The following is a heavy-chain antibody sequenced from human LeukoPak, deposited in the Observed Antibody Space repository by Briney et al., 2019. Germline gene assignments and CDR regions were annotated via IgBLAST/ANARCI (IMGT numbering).Heavy chain of an antibody. CDR1: GGSISSSSYY. J-gene: IGHJ5*02. CDR3: ARFNRITMVRGVINWFDP. D-gene: IGHD3-10*01. Sequence: SETLSLTCTVSGGSISSSSYYWGWIRQPPGKGLEWIGSIYYSGSTYYNPSLKSRVTISVDTSKNQFSLKLSSVTAADTAVYYCARFNRITMVRGVINWFDPWGQGTLVTVSS. V-gene: IGHV4-39*07. CDR2: IYYSGST.